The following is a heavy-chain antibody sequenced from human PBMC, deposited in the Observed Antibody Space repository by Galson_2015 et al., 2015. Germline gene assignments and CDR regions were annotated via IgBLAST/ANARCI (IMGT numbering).Heavy chain of an antibody. Sequence: SLRLSCAASGFTFSTYGMHWVRQAPGKGLEWVAVISYDGSDKYYADSVKGRFTISRDNSKNTLYLQMNSLRVEDSAVYYCAKDLTGGFPIDYWGQGTLVTVSS. CDR2: ISYDGSDK. D-gene: IGHD4-23*01. CDR3: AKDLTGGFPIDY. V-gene: IGHV3-30*18. CDR1: GFTFSTYG. J-gene: IGHJ4*02.